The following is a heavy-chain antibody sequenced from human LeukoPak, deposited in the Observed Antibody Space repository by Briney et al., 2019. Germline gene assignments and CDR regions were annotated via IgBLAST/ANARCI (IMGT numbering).Heavy chain of an antibody. D-gene: IGHD1-1*01. CDR1: GYTFTIYG. V-gene: IGHV1-18*04. CDR3: ARDGAERPHYMDV. CDR2: TSAYNGNT. J-gene: IGHJ6*03. Sequence: GASVKVSCKASGYTFTIYGITWVRQAPGQGLEWMGWTSAYNGNTNYAQKLQGRVTMTTDTSTSTAYMELRSLRSDDSAVYYCARDGAERPHYMDVWGKGTTVTVSS.